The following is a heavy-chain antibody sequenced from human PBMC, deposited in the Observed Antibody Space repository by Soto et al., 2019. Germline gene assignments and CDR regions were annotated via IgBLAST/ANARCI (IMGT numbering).Heavy chain of an antibody. Sequence: EVQLLESGGGLVQPGGSLRLSCAASGFTFSSYAMSWVRQAPGKGLEWVSAISGSGGSTYYADSVKGRFTISRDNSKNTLYLQLNSLSAEETAVYYCAKTGLGSGKPPHIDYWGQGTLVTVYS. D-gene: IGHD6-19*01. CDR2: ISGSGGST. CDR1: GFTFSSYA. J-gene: IGHJ4*02. CDR3: AKTGLGSGKPPHIDY. V-gene: IGHV3-23*01.